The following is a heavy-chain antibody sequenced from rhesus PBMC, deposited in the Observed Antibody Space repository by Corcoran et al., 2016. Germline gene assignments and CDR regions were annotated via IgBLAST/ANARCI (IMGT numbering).Heavy chain of an antibody. CDR2: IYGSGSST. V-gene: IGHV4-169*02. Sequence: QLQLQESGPGLVKPSETLSVTCAVSGGSISSSYWSWIRQAPGKGLEWIGYIYGSGSSTNYNPSLKSRVTLSVDTSKNQLSLKLSSVTTADTAVYYCASVNTVTDGDYWGQGVLVTVSS. D-gene: IGHD4-23*01. CDR1: GGSISSSY. CDR3: ASVNTVTDGDY. J-gene: IGHJ4*01.